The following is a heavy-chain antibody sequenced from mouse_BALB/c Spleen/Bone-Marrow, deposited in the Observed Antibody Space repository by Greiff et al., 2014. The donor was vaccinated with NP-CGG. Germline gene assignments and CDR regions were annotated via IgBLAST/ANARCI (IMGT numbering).Heavy chain of an antibody. D-gene: IGHD2-2*01. V-gene: IGHV14-3*02. CDR2: IDPASGDT. CDR3: ARVNPWYFDV. CDR1: GFNIKDTY. Sequence: EVKLMESGAELVKPGASVKLSCTASGFNIKDTYIHWVMQRPEQGLAWIGRIDPASGDTKFDPKFQGKATITADTSSNTAYLQVPSLTSEDTAVYYCARVNPWYFDVWGAGTTVTVSS. J-gene: IGHJ1*01.